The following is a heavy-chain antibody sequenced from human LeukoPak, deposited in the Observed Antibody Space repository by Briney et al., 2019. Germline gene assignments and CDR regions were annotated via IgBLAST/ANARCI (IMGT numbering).Heavy chain of an antibody. Sequence: GGSLRLSCAASGFTFSSYGMHWVRQAPGKGLEWVAFIRYDGSNKYYADSVKGRFTISRDNSKNTLYLQMNSLRAEDTAVYYCATTSVVAATLSFDYWGQGTLVTVSS. CDR1: GFTFSSYG. CDR2: IRYDGSNK. V-gene: IGHV3-30*02. D-gene: IGHD2-15*01. J-gene: IGHJ4*02. CDR3: ATTSVVAATLSFDY.